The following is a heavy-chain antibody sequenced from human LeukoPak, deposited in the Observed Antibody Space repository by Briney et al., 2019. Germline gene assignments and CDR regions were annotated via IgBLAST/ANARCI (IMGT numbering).Heavy chain of an antibody. J-gene: IGHJ3*02. D-gene: IGHD2-15*01. CDR1: RDTFIRDT. CDR3: ARVVVVAGVLDAFDI. V-gene: IGHV1-69*05. CDR2: IIPLLAIA. Sequence: GASXKVSCKASRDTFIRDTISWVRQAPGQGLEWLGGIIPLLAIANYAQKFQGRVTITTDESTSTAYMELSSLRSEDTAVYYCARVVVVAGVLDAFDIWGQGTKVTASS.